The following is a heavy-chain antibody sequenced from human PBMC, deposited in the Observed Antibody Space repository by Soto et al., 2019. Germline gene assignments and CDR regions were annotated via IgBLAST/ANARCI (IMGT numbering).Heavy chain of an antibody. D-gene: IGHD6-19*01. Sequence: GGSLRLSCAASGFTFSSYGMHWVRQAPGKGLEWVAVISYDGSNKYYADSVKGRFTISRDNSKNTLYLQMNSLRAEDTAVYYCAKDRVEQWPVDYWGQGTLVTVSS. CDR2: ISYDGSNK. J-gene: IGHJ4*02. CDR1: GFTFSSYG. CDR3: AKDRVEQWPVDY. V-gene: IGHV3-30*18.